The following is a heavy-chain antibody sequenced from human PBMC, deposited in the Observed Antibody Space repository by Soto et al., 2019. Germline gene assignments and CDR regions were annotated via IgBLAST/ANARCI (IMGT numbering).Heavy chain of an antibody. V-gene: IGHV5-51*01. D-gene: IGHD3-3*01. J-gene: IGHJ4*02. CDR3: ARGGVSTRTFDY. CDR2: IYPSDSDT. CDR1: GYNFAGYW. Sequence: PGESLKISCKGSGYNFAGYWIAWVRQMPGKGLELMGIIYPSDSDTRYRPSFQGQVTISADKSISSAYLQWSSLRASDTAMYYCARGGVSTRTFDYWGQGTPVSVSS.